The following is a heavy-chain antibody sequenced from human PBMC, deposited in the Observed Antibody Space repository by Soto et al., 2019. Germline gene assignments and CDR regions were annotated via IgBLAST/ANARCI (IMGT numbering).Heavy chain of an antibody. V-gene: IGHV3-23*01. CDR1: GFTFSSYA. CDR2: ISGSGGST. D-gene: IGHD2-8*01. Sequence: QPGGSLRLSCAASGFTFSSYAMSWVRQAPGKGLEWVSAISGSGGSTYYADSVKGRFTISRDNSKNTLYLQMNSLRAEDTAVYYCAKDLRYCTNGVCYISAYGMDVWGQGTTVTVSS. J-gene: IGHJ6*02. CDR3: AKDLRYCTNGVCYISAYGMDV.